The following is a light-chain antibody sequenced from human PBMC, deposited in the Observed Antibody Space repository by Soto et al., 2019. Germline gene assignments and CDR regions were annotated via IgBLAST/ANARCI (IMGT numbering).Light chain of an antibody. Sequence: TVLTQSPSMLSLSPGERATLSCRASQNVRSSSLAWYQQKPGQAPRLLIYAASTRVTGIADRFSGSGSGTDFTLTISRLEAEDFAVYHCQQYGDSITFGGGTKVDIK. CDR1: QNVRSSS. J-gene: IGKJ4*01. CDR3: QQYGDSIT. V-gene: IGKV3-20*01. CDR2: AAS.